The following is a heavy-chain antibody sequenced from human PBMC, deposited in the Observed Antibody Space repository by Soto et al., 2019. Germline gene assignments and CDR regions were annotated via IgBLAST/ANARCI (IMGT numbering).Heavy chain of an antibody. Sequence: PGGSLRLSCAASGFTFSSYAMSWVRQAPGKGLEWVSAISGSGGSTYYADSVKGRFTISRDNSKNTLYLQMNSLRAEDTAIYYSAKDQSITIFGVALDDAFDIWGQGTMVTVSS. V-gene: IGHV3-23*01. CDR3: AKDQSITIFGVALDDAFDI. J-gene: IGHJ3*02. CDR2: ISGSGGST. D-gene: IGHD3-3*01. CDR1: GFTFSSYA.